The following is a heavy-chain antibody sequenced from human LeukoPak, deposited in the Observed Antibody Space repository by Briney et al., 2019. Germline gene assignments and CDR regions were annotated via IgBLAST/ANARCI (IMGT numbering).Heavy chain of an antibody. J-gene: IGHJ4*02. V-gene: IGHV3-30*04. CDR3: ARERRRDGYDYKDY. Sequence: GGSLRLSCAVSGFTFSAYGMHWVRQAPGKGLEWVAVISYDGSYQAYADSVKGRFTVSRDSSKNTLYLQLNSLRPEDTGLYYCARERRRDGYDYKDYWGQGTQVSVSS. CDR1: GFTFSAYG. CDR2: ISYDGSYQ. D-gene: IGHD5-24*01.